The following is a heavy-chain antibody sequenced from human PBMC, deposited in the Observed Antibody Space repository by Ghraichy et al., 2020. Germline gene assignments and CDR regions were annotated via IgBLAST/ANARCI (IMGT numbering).Heavy chain of an antibody. CDR3: AHLPPTQLWFSGGMDV. CDR1: GFSLSTSGVG. D-gene: IGHD5-18*01. V-gene: IGHV2-5*01. CDR2: IYWNDDK. J-gene: IGHJ6*02. Sequence: SGPTLVKPTQTLTLTCTFSGFSLSTSGVGVGWIRQPPGKALEWLALIYWNDDKRYSPSLKSRLTITKDTSKNQVVLTMTNMDPVDTATYYCAHLPPTQLWFSGGMDVWGQGTTVTVSS.